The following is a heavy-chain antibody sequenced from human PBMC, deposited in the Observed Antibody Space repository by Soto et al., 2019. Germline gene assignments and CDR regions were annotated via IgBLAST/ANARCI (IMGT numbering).Heavy chain of an antibody. CDR1: GFSFSGSA. V-gene: IGHV3-73*01. CDR3: NSGSYYSPI. D-gene: IGHD1-26*01. Sequence: PGGSLRLSCAASGFSFSGSAIHWVRQASGKGLEWVGRIRAKSNKYATLYAESLKGRFTTSRDDPQSTAYLEMNSLKTEDTAVYYCNSGSYYSPIWGQGTLVTVSS. J-gene: IGHJ4*02. CDR2: IRAKSNKYAT.